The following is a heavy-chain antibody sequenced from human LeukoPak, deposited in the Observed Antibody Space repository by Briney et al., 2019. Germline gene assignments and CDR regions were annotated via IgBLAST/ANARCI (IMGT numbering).Heavy chain of an antibody. CDR1: GYTFTGHY. CDR2: INPDSGGA. D-gene: IGHD4-23*01. V-gene: IGHV1-2*06. Sequence: ASVKVSCKASGYTFTGHYMHWVRQAPGQGLEWMGRINPDSGGANYAQKFQGRVTMTGDTSISTAYMELNRLRSDDTAVYYCARDGGNGVDYWGQGTLVTVSS. J-gene: IGHJ4*02. CDR3: ARDGGNGVDY.